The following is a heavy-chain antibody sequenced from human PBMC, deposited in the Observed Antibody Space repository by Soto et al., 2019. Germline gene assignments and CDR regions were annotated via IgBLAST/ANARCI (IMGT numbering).Heavy chain of an antibody. D-gene: IGHD4-4*01. CDR2: IYPGDSDT. J-gene: IGHJ6*02. V-gene: IGHV5-51*01. Sequence: GESLKISCKGSGYSFTSYWTGWVRQMPGKGLEWMGIIYPGDSDTRYSPSFQGQVTISADKSISTAYLQWSSLKASDTAMYYCARLAPRRGMTTVRYYYYGMDVWGQGTTVTVSS. CDR3: ARLAPRRGMTTVRYYYYGMDV. CDR1: GYSFTSYW.